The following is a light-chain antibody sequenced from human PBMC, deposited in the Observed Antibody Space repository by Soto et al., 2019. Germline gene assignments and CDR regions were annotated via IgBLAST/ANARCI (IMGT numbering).Light chain of an antibody. J-gene: IGKJ1*01. CDR1: QSVSTN. CDR2: GAS. V-gene: IGKV3-15*01. Sequence: YRAGQSVSTNFAWYLQKPGQAPRLLIYGASTRATAVPARFTASVSGTEFTLSVSSLRSHGFGVYHFQQYDTWPRGLGQGTKVDIK. CDR3: QQYDTWPRG.